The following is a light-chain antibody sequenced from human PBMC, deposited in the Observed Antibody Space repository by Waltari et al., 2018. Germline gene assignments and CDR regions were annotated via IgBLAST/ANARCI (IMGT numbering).Light chain of an antibody. Sequence: EIVLTQSPATLSLSPGERATLSCRASQSVNNYLAWYQQRPGQAPRLLIYDASNRATGIPARFGGSGFGTDFTLTISTLEPEDFAVYYCQQRANWLTFGGGTKVEIK. V-gene: IGKV3-11*01. J-gene: IGKJ4*01. CDR3: QQRANWLT. CDR1: QSVNNY. CDR2: DAS.